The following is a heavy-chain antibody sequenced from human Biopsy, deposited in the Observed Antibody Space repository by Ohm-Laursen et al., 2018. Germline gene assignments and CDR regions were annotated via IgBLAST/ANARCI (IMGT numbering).Heavy chain of an antibody. CDR1: GFTFSTYW. Sequence: SLRLSCAASGFTFSTYWMHWVRQAPGKGLVWVSRINRDESSTSYADFVKGRFTISRDNAKNTLYLQMNSLRAEDTAVYYCARGGAGGGDYWGQGTLVTVPS. CDR3: ARGGAGGGDY. V-gene: IGHV3-74*01. D-gene: IGHD2-15*01. CDR2: INRDESST. J-gene: IGHJ4*02.